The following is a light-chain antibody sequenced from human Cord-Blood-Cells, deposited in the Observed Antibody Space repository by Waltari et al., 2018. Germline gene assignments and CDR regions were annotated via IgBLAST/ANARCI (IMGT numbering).Light chain of an antibody. CDR3: QQSYSTLPMYS. CDR1: QSISSY. Sequence: DIQMTQSPSSLSASVGDRVTITCRASQSISSYLNWYQQKPGKAPKLLIYAASSLQSGVPSRFSGSGSWTDFTLTISSLQTEDFATYYCQQSYSTLPMYSFCQGTKLEIK. CDR2: AAS. V-gene: IGKV1-39*01. J-gene: IGKJ2*03.